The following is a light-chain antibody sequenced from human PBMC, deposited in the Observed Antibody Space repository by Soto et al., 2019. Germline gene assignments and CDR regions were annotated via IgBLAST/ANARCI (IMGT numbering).Light chain of an antibody. CDR2: GAS. Sequence: EIVLTQSPGTLSLSPGERATLSCRASQSVDINLAWYQQKAGQAPRLLVYGASTKATDMPGRFSGSGSGAEFTLTISSLQSEDFAVYYCQQYNNWPPITFGQGTRLEI. CDR3: QQYNNWPPIT. J-gene: IGKJ5*01. CDR1: QSVDIN. V-gene: IGKV3-15*01.